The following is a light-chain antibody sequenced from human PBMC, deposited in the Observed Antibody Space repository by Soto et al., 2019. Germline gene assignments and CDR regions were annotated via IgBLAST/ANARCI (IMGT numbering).Light chain of an antibody. CDR1: QTISSW. V-gene: IGKV1-5*01. Sequence: DIQMTQSPSTLSGSVGDRVTITCRASQTISSWLAWYQQKPGKAPKLLIYAASSLQSGVPSRFSGSGSGTEFTLTIRSLQSEDFAVYYCQQYNNWRTFGQGTKVDIK. CDR3: QQYNNWRT. CDR2: AAS. J-gene: IGKJ1*01.